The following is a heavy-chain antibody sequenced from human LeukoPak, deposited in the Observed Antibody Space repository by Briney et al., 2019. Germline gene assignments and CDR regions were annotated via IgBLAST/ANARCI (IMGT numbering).Heavy chain of an antibody. CDR1: GYTFTSYY. Sequence: ASVKVSCKASGYTFTSYYMHWVRQAPGQGLEWMGWINPNSGGTNYAQKFQGRVTMTRDTSISTAYMELSRLRSDDTAVYYCARGRKGIAAAGTFDYWGQGTLVTVSS. V-gene: IGHV1-2*02. CDR2: INPNSGGT. D-gene: IGHD6-13*01. CDR3: ARGRKGIAAAGTFDY. J-gene: IGHJ4*02.